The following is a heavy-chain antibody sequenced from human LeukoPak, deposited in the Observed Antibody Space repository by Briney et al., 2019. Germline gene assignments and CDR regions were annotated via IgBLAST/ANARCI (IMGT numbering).Heavy chain of an antibody. CDR1: GFTFSSYA. CDR3: ARGEGIAAAGTWFDP. Sequence: GGSLRLSCAASGFTFSSYAMHWVRQAPGKGLEWVAGISYDGSNKYYADSVKGRFTISRDNSKNTLYLQMNSLRAEDTAVYYCARGEGIAAAGTWFDPWGQGTLVTVSS. V-gene: IGHV3-30*04. J-gene: IGHJ5*02. D-gene: IGHD6-13*01. CDR2: ISYDGSNK.